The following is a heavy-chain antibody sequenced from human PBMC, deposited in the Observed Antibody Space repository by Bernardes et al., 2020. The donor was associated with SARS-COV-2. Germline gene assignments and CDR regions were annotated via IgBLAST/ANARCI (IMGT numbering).Heavy chain of an antibody. V-gene: IGHV1-8*01. J-gene: IGHJ4*02. CDR1: GYIFSSYD. Sequence: ASVKVSCQTSGYIFSSYDINWVRQATGQGLEWMGWMNPTSGDTAYAQKFQGRVTMSRHTSRGTAYMELSGLTSEDTAVYYCAKSPFPGPGPKYYFDYWGQGTLVSVAS. CDR2: MNPTSGDT. CDR3: AKSPFPGPGPKYYFDY.